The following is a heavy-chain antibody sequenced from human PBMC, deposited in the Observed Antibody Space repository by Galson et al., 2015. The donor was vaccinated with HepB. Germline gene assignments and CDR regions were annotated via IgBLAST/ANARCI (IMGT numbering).Heavy chain of an antibody. D-gene: IGHD6-6*01. J-gene: IGHJ4*02. CDR3: ARDLGKWYSSSSGIDY. CDR1: GDSVSSKTTA. Sequence: CAISGDSVSSKTTAWNWIRQSPSRGLEWLGRTYYRSKWSNDYAVSVKSRITIKPDASKNQFSLQLNSVTPEDTAVYYCARDLGKWYSSSSGIDYWGQGTLVTVSS. CDR2: TYYRSKWSN. V-gene: IGHV6-1*01.